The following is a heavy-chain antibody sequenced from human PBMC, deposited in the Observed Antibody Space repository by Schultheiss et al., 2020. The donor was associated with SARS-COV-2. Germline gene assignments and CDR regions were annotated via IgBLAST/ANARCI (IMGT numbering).Heavy chain of an antibody. CDR3: AGSTGIAAAGDYYYYGMDV. J-gene: IGHJ6*02. V-gene: IGHV4-39*07. Sequence: SETLSLTCTVSGGSISSGGYYWSWIRQHPGKGLEWIGSIYYSGSTYYNPSLKSRVTISVDTSKNQFSLKLSSVTAADTAVYYCAGSTGIAAAGDYYYYGMDVWGQGTTVTVSS. CDR1: GGSISSGGYY. CDR2: IYYSGST. D-gene: IGHD6-13*01.